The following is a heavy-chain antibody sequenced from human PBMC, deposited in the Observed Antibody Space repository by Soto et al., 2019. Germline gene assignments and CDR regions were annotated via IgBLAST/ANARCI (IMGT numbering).Heavy chain of an antibody. CDR1: GCSFIDYW. J-gene: IGHJ6*02. Sequence: GVSLRVSWKGAGCSFIDYWISWVRTLPGKGLEWMGRIDPSDSYTNYSPSFQGHVTISADKSISTAYLQWSSLKASDTAMYYCASSPRGYCSSTSCRELGNYYGMDVWGQGTTVTVSS. V-gene: IGHV5-10-1*01. D-gene: IGHD2-2*01. CDR2: IDPSDSYT. CDR3: ASSPRGYCSSTSCRELGNYYGMDV.